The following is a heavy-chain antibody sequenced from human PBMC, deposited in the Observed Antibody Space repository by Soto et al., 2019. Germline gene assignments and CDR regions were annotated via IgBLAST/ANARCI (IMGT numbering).Heavy chain of an antibody. CDR2: IYYSGST. CDR3: ARARYCSGGSCYDDFDY. D-gene: IGHD2-15*01. V-gene: IGHV4-59*11. J-gene: IGHJ4*02. CDR1: GGSISSLY. Sequence: PSETLSLTCTVSGGSISSLYWSWIRQPPGKGLEWIGYIYYSGSTNYNPSLKSRVTISVDTSKNQFSLKLSSVTAADTAVYYCARARYCSGGSCYDDFDYWGQGTLVTVSS.